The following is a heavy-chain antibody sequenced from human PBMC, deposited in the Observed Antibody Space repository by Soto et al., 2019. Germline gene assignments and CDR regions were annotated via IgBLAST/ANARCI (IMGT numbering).Heavy chain of an antibody. CDR3: ARDDYSESRPLDP. D-gene: IGHD4-4*01. V-gene: IGHV4-4*02. Sequence: QVQLQESGPGLVKPSGTLSLTCAVSGDSISSSNWWSWVRQPPGKGLEWIGEILHSGTANYNPSLKIRVTLSIDKSNNQFSLKLTSVTAADTALYYCARDDYSESRPLDPWGQGTLVTVSS. CDR2: ILHSGTA. CDR1: GDSISSSNW. J-gene: IGHJ5*02.